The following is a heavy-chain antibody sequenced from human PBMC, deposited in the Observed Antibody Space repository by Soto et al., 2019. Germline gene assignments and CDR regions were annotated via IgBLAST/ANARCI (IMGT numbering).Heavy chain of an antibody. J-gene: IGHJ6*02. Sequence: GGSLRLSCAASGFTFSSYGMHWVRQAPCKGLEWVAVISYDGSNKYYADSVKGRFTISRDNSKNTLYLQMNSLRAEDTAVYYCAKSFTYYYDSSGYYYPRTHGMDVRGQGTTVTVSS. CDR3: AKSFTYYYDSSGYYYPRTHGMDV. D-gene: IGHD3-22*01. CDR1: GFTFSSYG. CDR2: ISYDGSNK. V-gene: IGHV3-30*18.